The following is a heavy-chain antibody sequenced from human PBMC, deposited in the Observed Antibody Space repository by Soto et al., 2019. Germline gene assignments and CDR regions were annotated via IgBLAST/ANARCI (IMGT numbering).Heavy chain of an antibody. V-gene: IGHV3-7*05. CDR2: IKQDGSEK. CDR3: ASLNYYDSSGYSPY. J-gene: IGHJ4*02. Sequence: GGSLRLSCAASGFTFSSYWMSWVRQAPGKGLEWVANIKQDGSEKYYVDSVKGRFTISRDNAKNSLYLQMNSLRAEDTAVYYCASLNYYDSSGYSPYWGQGTLVTVSS. D-gene: IGHD3-22*01. CDR1: GFTFSSYW.